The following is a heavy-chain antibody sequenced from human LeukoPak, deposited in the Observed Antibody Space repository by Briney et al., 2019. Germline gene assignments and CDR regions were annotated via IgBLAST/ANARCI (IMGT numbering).Heavy chain of an antibody. D-gene: IGHD6-13*01. CDR2: MNPNSGNT. Sequence: ASVKVSCKASGYTFTRYDINWVRQATGQGLEWMGWMNPNSGNTGYAQKFQGRVTMTRNTSISTAYMEVSSLGSEDTAVYYCARRIAAAGTTLGYWGQGTLVTVSS. CDR1: GYTFTRYD. V-gene: IGHV1-8*01. J-gene: IGHJ4*02. CDR3: ARRIAAAGTTLGY.